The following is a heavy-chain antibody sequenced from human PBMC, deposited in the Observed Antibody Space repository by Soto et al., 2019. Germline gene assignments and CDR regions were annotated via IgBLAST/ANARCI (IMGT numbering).Heavy chain of an antibody. CDR2: IKSKTDGGTT. CDR3: TTVDSSSSCSRYYYYVIAV. D-gene: IGHD6-6*01. V-gene: IGHV3-15*07. CDR1: GFTFSNAW. J-gene: IGHJ6*02. Sequence: EVQLVESGGGLVKPGGSLRLSCAASGFTFSNAWMNWVRQAPGKGLEWVGRIKSKTDGGTTDYAAPVKGRFTISRDDSNNTLYLQMNSLTTEHTALYYCTTVDSSSSCSRYYYYVIAVLGQGTTVTVSS.